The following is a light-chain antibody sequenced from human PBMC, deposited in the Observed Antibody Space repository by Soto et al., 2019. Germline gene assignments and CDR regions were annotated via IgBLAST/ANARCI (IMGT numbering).Light chain of an antibody. CDR3: QQAYNPIT. CDR1: QSINRW. CDR2: AAS. V-gene: IGKV1D-12*01. Sequence: DIQMTQSPSSVSASVGDRVTITCRASQSINRWLARYQQKPGKAPKRLIYAASTLESGVPSRFSGSGSGTDFTLTINSLQPEDIATYYCQQAYNPITFGQGTRLEIK. J-gene: IGKJ5*01.